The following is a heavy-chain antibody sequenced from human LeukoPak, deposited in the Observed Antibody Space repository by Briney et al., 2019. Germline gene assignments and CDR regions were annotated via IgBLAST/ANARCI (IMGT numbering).Heavy chain of an antibody. CDR2: INHSGST. D-gene: IGHD6-19*01. CDR1: GGSFSGYY. V-gene: IGHV4-34*01. Sequence: PSETLSLTCAVYGGSFSGYYWSWIRQPPGKGPEWIGEINHSGSTNYNPSLKSRVTISVDTSKNQFSLKLSSVTAADTAVYYCARGMYSSGWYGSHFDYWGQGTLVTVSS. J-gene: IGHJ4*02. CDR3: ARGMYSSGWYGSHFDY.